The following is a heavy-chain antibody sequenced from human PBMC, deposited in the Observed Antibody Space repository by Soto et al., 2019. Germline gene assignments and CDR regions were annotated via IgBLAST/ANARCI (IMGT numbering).Heavy chain of an antibody. D-gene: IGHD4-17*01. CDR1: GGSISSSDYS. V-gene: IGHV4-39*01. CDR3: AIHGYGGNSANFEY. CDR2: IYYIENT. Sequence: SETLPLTCTVSGGSISSSDYSWGWIRQPPGKGLESIGNIYYIENTYYSPSLQSRVTISVDTSKNQFSLKLSSVTAADTAVSYWAIHGYGGNSANFEYSGRGNLLPVCS. J-gene: IGHJ4*02.